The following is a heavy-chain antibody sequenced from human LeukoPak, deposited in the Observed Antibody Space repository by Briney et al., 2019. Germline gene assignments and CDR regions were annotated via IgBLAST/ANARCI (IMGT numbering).Heavy chain of an antibody. CDR3: ARGARGYYYGSSGYYDY. V-gene: IGHV4-30-4*01. D-gene: IGHD3-22*01. CDR1: GGSISSGDYY. J-gene: IGHJ4*02. CDR2: IYYSGST. Sequence: SETLSLTCTVSGGSISSGDYYWSWIRQPPGTGLEWIGYIYYSGSTYYNPSLKSRVTISVDTSKNQFSLKLSSVTAADTAVYYCARGARGYYYGSSGYYDYWGQGTLVTVSS.